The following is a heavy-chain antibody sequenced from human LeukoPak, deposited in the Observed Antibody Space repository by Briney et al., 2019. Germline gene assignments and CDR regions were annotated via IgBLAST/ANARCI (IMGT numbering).Heavy chain of an antibody. Sequence: GGSLRLSCAASGFTFSSYSMNWVRQAPGKGLEWVSYISSSSSTIYYADSVKGRFTISRDNSKNTLYLQMNSLRAEDTAVYYCAKDRIVGATSLDYFDYWGQGTLVTVSS. V-gene: IGHV3-48*01. CDR3: AKDRIVGATSLDYFDY. J-gene: IGHJ4*02. D-gene: IGHD1-26*01. CDR2: ISSSSSTI. CDR1: GFTFSSYS.